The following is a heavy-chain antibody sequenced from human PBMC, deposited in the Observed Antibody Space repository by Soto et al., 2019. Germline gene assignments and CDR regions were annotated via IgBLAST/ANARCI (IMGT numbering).Heavy chain of an antibody. CDR1: GGTFSSYA. Sequence: QVQLVQSGAEVKKPGSSVKVSCKASGGTFSSYAISWVRQAPGQGLEWMGGIIPIFGTANYAQKFQGRVTITADESTSTAYMELSSLRSEDTAVYYCAGWPWGGYCISTSCYDRFDPWGQGTLVTVSS. D-gene: IGHD2-2*01. CDR2: IIPIFGTA. V-gene: IGHV1-69*12. J-gene: IGHJ5*02. CDR3: AGWPWGGYCISTSCYDRFDP.